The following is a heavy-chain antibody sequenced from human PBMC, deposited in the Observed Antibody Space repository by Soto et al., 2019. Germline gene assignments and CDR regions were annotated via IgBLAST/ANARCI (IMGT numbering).Heavy chain of an antibody. CDR3: ARRPAADSGRPKPFDY. Sequence: SETLSLTCTVSGGSISSYYWSWIRQPPGKGLEWIGYIYYSGSTNYNPSLKSRVTISVDTSKNQFSLKLSSVTAADTAVYYCARRPAADSGRPKPFDYWGQGNLVTVSS. V-gene: IGHV4-59*01. J-gene: IGHJ4*02. CDR2: IYYSGST. D-gene: IGHD2-21*02. CDR1: GGSISSYY.